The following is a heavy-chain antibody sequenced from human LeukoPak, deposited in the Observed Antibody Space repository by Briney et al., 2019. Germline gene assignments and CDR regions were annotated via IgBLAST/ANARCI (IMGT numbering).Heavy chain of an antibody. CDR1: GFTFSSYG. CDR3: AKFPSTVTPIDY. Sequence: GRSLRLSCAASGFTFSSYGMHWVRQAPGKGLEWVAVISYDGSNKYYADSVKGRFTISRDNSKNTLYLQMNSLRAEDTAVYYCAKFPSTVTPIDYWGQGTLVTVFS. J-gene: IGHJ4*02. V-gene: IGHV3-30*18. CDR2: ISYDGSNK. D-gene: IGHD4-17*01.